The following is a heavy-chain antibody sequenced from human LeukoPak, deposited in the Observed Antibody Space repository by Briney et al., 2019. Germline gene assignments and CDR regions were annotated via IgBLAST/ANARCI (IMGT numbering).Heavy chain of an antibody. V-gene: IGHV1-69*13. CDR1: GGTFSDYA. Sequence: ASVKVSCKASGGTFSDYAISWVRQAPGQGLEWMGGIIPIFGITNYAQKFQGGVTITADDSTSTAYVELSSLRSEDTAVFYCGGGAPSDFWSGYFVVCWGQGTLVTVSS. D-gene: IGHD3-3*01. CDR2: IIPIFGIT. J-gene: IGHJ4*02. CDR3: GGGAPSDFWSGYFVVC.